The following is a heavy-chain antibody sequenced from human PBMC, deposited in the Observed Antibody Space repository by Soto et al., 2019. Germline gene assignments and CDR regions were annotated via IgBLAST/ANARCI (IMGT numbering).Heavy chain of an antibody. CDR1: GFTFSDYA. CDR3: AKGGRQWLVTSDFNY. CDR2: VSHDGRNK. Sequence: PGGSLSLSCAASGFTFSDYAMHWARQAQGKGLEWVAVVSHDGRNKHYADSVKGRFTISRDSSKNTVSLEMTSLRAEDTAVYYCAKGGRQWLVTSDFNYWGQGALVTVSS. D-gene: IGHD6-19*01. V-gene: IGHV3-30*18. J-gene: IGHJ4*02.